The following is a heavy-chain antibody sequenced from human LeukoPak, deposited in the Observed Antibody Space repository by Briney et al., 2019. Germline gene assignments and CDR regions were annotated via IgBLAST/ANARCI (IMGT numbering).Heavy chain of an antibody. D-gene: IGHD2-2*01. V-gene: IGHV3-7*03. CDR2: IKEDGSEK. CDR1: GFTFSSYW. Sequence: GGSLTLSCAASGFTFSSYWMSWVRQAPGKGLEWVANIKEDGSEKHYVDSVKGRFTISRDNAKNSLYLQMNSLRVEDTAIYFCVTQGGGQRPDIVVLPAALAFDHWGQGTLVTVSS. J-gene: IGHJ4*02. CDR3: VTQGGGQRPDIVVLPAALAFDH.